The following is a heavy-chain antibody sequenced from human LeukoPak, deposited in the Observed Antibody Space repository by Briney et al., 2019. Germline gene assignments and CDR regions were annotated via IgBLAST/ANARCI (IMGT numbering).Heavy chain of an antibody. J-gene: IGHJ1*01. CDR1: GGSISSYY. D-gene: IGHD3-3*01. V-gene: IGHV4-59*12. CDR2: IYYSGST. CDR3: ARGLRFPTRKYFQH. Sequence: SETLSLTCTVSGGSISSYYWSWIRQPPGKGLEWIGYIYYSGSTNYNPSLKSRVTISVDTSKNQFSLKLSSVTAADTAVYYCARGLRFPTRKYFQHWGQGTLVTVSS.